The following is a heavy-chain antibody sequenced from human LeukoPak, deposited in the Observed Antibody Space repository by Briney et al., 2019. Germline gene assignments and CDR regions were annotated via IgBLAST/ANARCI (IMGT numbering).Heavy chain of an antibody. Sequence: SETLSLTCAVSGYSISSGYYWGWIRQPPGKGLEWIGSLYHSGSTYYNPSLKSRVTISVDTSKNPFSLKLSSVAAADTAVYYCARVRNNWNYFSARNNWFDPWGQGTLVTVSS. D-gene: IGHD1-7*01. J-gene: IGHJ5*02. V-gene: IGHV4-38-2*01. CDR1: GYSISSGYY. CDR3: ARVRNNWNYFSARNNWFDP. CDR2: LYHSGST.